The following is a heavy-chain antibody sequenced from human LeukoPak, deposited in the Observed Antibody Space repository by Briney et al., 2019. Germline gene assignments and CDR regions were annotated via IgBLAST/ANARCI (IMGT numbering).Heavy chain of an antibody. CDR3: ARVVRTELWFWIDY. Sequence: SETLSLTCTVSGGYISNSDYYWSWIRLHPGTGLEWIGYIYYSGSTYYNPSLKSRVTISVDTSKNQFSLKLSSVTAADTAVYYCARVVRTELWFWIDYWGQGTLVTVSS. D-gene: IGHD3-10*01. V-gene: IGHV4-31*03. CDR1: GGYISNSDYY. CDR2: IYYSGST. J-gene: IGHJ4*02.